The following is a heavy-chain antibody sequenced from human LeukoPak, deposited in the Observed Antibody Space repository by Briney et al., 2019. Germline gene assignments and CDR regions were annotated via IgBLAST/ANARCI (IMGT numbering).Heavy chain of an antibody. J-gene: IGHJ4*02. CDR3: ARDVTTVGPLDS. V-gene: IGHV3-23*01. D-gene: IGHD4-23*01. Sequence: GGSLRLSCAASGFTFSSYAMSWVRQAPGKGLEWVSGISNSGSSTYYADPVKGRFTISRDISKDTLFLQMNSLRAEDTAVYDCARDVTTVGPLDSWGQGTLVTVSS. CDR1: GFTFSSYA. CDR2: ISNSGSST.